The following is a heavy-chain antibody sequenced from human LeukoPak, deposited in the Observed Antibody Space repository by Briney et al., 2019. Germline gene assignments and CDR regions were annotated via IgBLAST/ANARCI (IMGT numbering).Heavy chain of an antibody. CDR1: GFTFSSHA. V-gene: IGHV3-30-3*01. D-gene: IGHD4-17*01. CDR2: ISYDGSNK. J-gene: IGHJ4*02. CDR3: ARETYGYFDS. Sequence: GGSLRLSCAASGFTFSSHAMRWVRQAPGKGLEWVAVISYDGSNKYYADSVKGRFTISRDNSRNTLYLQMNSLGPEDTAVYYCARETYGYFDSWGQGTLVTVSS.